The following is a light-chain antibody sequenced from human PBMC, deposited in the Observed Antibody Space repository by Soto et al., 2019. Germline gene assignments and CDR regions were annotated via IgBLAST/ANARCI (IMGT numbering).Light chain of an antibody. Sequence: EIVMTQSPATLSVSPGERATLSCRASQSISSKVGWYKQRPGQAPRLLMYGAATRATGIPARFSGSGSGTEITLTISSSEGEDSAGYYCQQYNSWLQITFGQGTRLEMK. CDR1: QSISSK. V-gene: IGKV3-15*01. CDR2: GAA. CDR3: QQYNSWLQIT. J-gene: IGKJ5*01.